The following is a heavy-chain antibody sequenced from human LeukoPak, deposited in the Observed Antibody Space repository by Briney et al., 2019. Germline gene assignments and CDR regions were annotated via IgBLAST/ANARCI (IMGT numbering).Heavy chain of an antibody. CDR3: ARAAYYDFWSGYYRTQENWFDP. CDR2: ISAYNGNT. Sequence: GASVKVSCKASGYTFTGYYMHWVRQAPGQGLEWMGWISAYNGNTNYAQKLQGRVTMTTDTSTSTAYMELRSLRSDDTAVYYCARAAYYDFWSGYYRTQENWFDPWGQGTLVTVSS. D-gene: IGHD3-3*01. V-gene: IGHV1-18*04. J-gene: IGHJ5*02. CDR1: GYTFTGYY.